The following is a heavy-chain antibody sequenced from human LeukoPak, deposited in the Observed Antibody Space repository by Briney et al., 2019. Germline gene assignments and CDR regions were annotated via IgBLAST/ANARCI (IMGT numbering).Heavy chain of an antibody. D-gene: IGHD3-3*01. CDR2: ISYDGSNK. CDR1: GFTFSSYG. J-gene: IGHJ4*02. V-gene: IGHV3-30*18. CDR3: AKDTRTISCLEY. Sequence: GRSLRLSCAASGFTFSSYGMHWVRQAPGKGLEWVAVISYDGSNKYYADSVKGRFTISRVNSKNTLYLQMNSLRAEDTAVYYCAKDTRTISCLEYWGQGTLVTVSS.